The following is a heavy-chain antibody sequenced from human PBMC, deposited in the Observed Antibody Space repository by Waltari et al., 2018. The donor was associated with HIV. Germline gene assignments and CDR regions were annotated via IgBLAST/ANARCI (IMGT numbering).Heavy chain of an antibody. Sequence: QVQLVESGGGLVKPGGSLRLSCAASGFTFSDYHMSWIRQPPGKGLEWVSYINTGGSNSHDSDSVKGRFTISRDNAKNALYLQMDNLRGEDTAVYYCARPRYSGYDYPTYFDSWGQGNLVTVSS. J-gene: IGHJ4*02. CDR2: INTGGSNS. V-gene: IGHV3-11*01. D-gene: IGHD5-12*01. CDR3: ARPRYSGYDYPTYFDS. CDR1: GFTFSDYH.